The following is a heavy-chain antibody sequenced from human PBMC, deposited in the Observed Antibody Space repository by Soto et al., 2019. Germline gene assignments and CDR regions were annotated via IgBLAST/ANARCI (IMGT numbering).Heavy chain of an antibody. CDR1: GFTFSSYS. V-gene: IGHV3-21*01. CDR3: ARDVLLGGGNAFDI. J-gene: IGHJ3*02. Sequence: GGSLRLSCAASGFTFSSYSMNWVRQAPGKGLEWVSSISSSSSYIYYADSVKGRFTISRDNAKNSLYLQMNSLRAEDTAVYYCARDVLLGGGNAFDIWGQGTMVTVSS. CDR2: ISSSSSYI. D-gene: IGHD2-15*01.